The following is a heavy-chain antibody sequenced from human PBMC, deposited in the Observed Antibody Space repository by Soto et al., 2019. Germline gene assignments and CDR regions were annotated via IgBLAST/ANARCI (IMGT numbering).Heavy chain of an antibody. CDR2: IKHDGSED. CDR3: VRSGGALDY. Sequence: EVQLVESGGDLVQPGGSLRLSCAASGFTFSNHWMSWVRQAPGKGLEWVANIKHDGSEDYYVDSVKGRLTITRDNAKNSIYLQLNSLSVEDAAVYYCVRSGGALDYWGQGTLVTVSS. CDR1: GFTFSNHW. V-gene: IGHV3-7*04. D-gene: IGHD2-21*01. J-gene: IGHJ4*02.